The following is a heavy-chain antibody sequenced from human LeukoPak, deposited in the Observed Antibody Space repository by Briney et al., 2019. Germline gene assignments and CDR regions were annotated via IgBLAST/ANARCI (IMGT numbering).Heavy chain of an antibody. V-gene: IGHV4-39*01. CDR2: IYYSGST. CDR1: GDSIGSSSYY. CDR3: ARLPVYSGSHLAFDY. Sequence: SETLSLTCTVSGDSIGSSSYYWGWIRQPPGKGLEWIGTIYYSGSTYYTPSLKSRVTISVDTSKNQFSLKLSSVTAADTAVYYCARLPVYSGSHLAFDYWGQGTLVTVSS. J-gene: IGHJ4*02. D-gene: IGHD1-26*01.